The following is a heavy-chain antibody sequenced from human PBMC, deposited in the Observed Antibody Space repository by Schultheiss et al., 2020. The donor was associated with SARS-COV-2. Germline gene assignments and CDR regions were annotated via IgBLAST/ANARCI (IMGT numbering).Heavy chain of an antibody. V-gene: IGHV3-30-3*01. CDR2: ISYDGSNK. D-gene: IGHD6-13*01. Sequence: GGSLRLSCAASGFTLSSFAMSWVRQAPGKGLEWVAVISYDGSNKYYADSVKGRFTISRDNSKNTLYLQMNSLRAEDTAVYYCARVKQQLYVWFDPWGQGTLVTVSS. J-gene: IGHJ5*02. CDR1: GFTLSSFA. CDR3: ARVKQQLYVWFDP.